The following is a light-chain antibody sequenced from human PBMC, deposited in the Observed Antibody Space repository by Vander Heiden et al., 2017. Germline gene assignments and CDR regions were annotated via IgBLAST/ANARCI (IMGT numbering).Light chain of an antibody. V-gene: IGLV3-21*02. Sequence: SYVLTQPPSVSVAPGQTARITCGGNTIGSKSLHWYQQKPGQAPVLVVYDDSDRPSGIPERFSGSNSGTTATLTISRVEAGDEADYYCQVWDSSSDHWVFGGGTKLTVL. J-gene: IGLJ3*02. CDR3: QVWDSSSDHWV. CDR2: DDS. CDR1: TIGSKS.